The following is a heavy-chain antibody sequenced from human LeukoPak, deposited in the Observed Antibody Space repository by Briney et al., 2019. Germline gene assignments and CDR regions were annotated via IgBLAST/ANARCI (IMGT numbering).Heavy chain of an antibody. V-gene: IGHV3-23*01. J-gene: IGHJ4*02. CDR3: ATDWGSDSRKNDF. Sequence: PGGSLRLSCAASGFTFSSYAMSWVRQAPGKRLWRVSSISGSAVSTFYADSVKGRFTISRDNSKNTLYLQMNSLRAEDTAIYYCATDWGSDSRKNDFWGQGTLVTVSS. CDR2: ISGSAVST. CDR1: GFTFSSYA. D-gene: IGHD3-16*01.